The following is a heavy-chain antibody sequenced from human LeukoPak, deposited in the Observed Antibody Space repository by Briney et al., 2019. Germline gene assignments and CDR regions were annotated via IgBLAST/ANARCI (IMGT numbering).Heavy chain of an antibody. CDR2: ISAYNGNT. V-gene: IGHV1-18*01. CDR3: ARDIVPGIAAGFPVDY. Sequence: VASVKVSCKASGYTFTSYGISWVRQAPGQGLEWMGWISAYNGNTNYAQKLQGRVTMTTDTSTSTAYMELRSLRSDDTAVYYCARDIVPGIAAGFPVDYWGQGTLVTVSS. D-gene: IGHD6-13*01. J-gene: IGHJ4*02. CDR1: GYTFTSYG.